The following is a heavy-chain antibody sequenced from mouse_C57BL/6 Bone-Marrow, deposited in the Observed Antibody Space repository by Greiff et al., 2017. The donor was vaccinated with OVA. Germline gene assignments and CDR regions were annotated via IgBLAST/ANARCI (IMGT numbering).Heavy chain of an antibody. J-gene: IGHJ4*01. D-gene: IGHD1-1*01. V-gene: IGHV2-5*01. CDR2: IWRGGST. CDR1: GFSLTSYG. CDR3: AAVVSYYYAMDY. Sequence: VKLVESGPGLVQPSQSLSITCTVSGFSLTSYGVHWVRQSPGKGLEWLGVIWRGGSTDYNAAFMSRLSITKDNSKSQVFFKMNSLQADDTAIYYCAAVVSYYYAMDYWGQGTSVTVSS.